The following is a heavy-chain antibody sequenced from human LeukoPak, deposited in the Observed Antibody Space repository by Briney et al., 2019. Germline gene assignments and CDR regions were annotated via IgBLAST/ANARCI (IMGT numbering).Heavy chain of an antibody. D-gene: IGHD3-22*01. CDR2: ISNSGSTI. CDR3: ARDLPHTYYYDSSGYPTEGC. Sequence: GGSLRLSCAASGFTFSSYEMNWVRQAPGKGLEWVSYISNSGSTIYYADSVKGRFTISRDNAKNSLYLQMNSLRAEDTAVYYCARDLPHTYYYDSSGYPTEGCWGQGTLVTVSS. CDR1: GFTFSSYE. J-gene: IGHJ4*02. V-gene: IGHV3-48*03.